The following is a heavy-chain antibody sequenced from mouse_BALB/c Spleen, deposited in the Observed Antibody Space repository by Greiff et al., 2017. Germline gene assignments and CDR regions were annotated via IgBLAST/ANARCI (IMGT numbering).Heavy chain of an antibody. V-gene: IGHV1-7*01. CDR3: ARKVRHLYYFDY. D-gene: IGHD2-14*01. Sequence: QVQLQQSGAELAKPGASVKMSCKASGYTFTSYWMHWVKQRPGQGLEWIGYINPSTGYTEYNQKFKDKATLTADKSSSTAYMQLSSLTSEDSAVYYCARKVRHLYYFDYWGQGTTRTVSS. CDR1: GYTFTSYW. CDR2: INPSTGYT. J-gene: IGHJ2*01.